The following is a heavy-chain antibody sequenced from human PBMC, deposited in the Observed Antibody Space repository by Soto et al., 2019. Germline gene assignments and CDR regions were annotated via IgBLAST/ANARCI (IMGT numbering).Heavy chain of an antibody. CDR1: GYSFSTSW. Sequence: GASLKISCKGSGYSFSTSWIGWVRQMPGKGLEWMGIVYPGDSDTRYSPSFQGQVTISADKSITTAYLQWSSLKASDTAMYYCARKASGIDYWGQGTQVTVSS. V-gene: IGHV5-51*01. D-gene: IGHD6-6*01. CDR2: VYPGDSDT. J-gene: IGHJ4*02. CDR3: ARKASGIDY.